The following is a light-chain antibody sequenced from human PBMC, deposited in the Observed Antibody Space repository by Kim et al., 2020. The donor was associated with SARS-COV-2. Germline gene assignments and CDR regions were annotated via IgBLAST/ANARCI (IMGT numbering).Light chain of an antibody. J-gene: IGKJ2*01. CDR2: GAS. CDR1: QSVINN. Sequence: SPGERATLSCRASQSVINNLAWYQPTPGQAPRLLIYGASTRAAGISDSFSGSGTGTEFTLTISSLQSEDFAVYYCQQYKNWPPGYTFGQGTKLEI. V-gene: IGKV3-15*01. CDR3: QQYKNWPPGYT.